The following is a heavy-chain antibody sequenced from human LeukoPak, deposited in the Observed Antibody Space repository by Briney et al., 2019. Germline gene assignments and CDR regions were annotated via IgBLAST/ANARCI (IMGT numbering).Heavy chain of an antibody. Sequence: PGESLKISCKGSGYSFTTHWIGWVRPMPGKGLEWMAIIYPGDSDTRCSPSFQGQVTISADKSISTAYLQWSSLKASDTAIYYCGRLGYCSSMSFYYGLGVWGQGTTVTVSS. CDR1: GYSFTTHW. J-gene: IGHJ6*02. V-gene: IGHV5-51*01. CDR3: GRLGYCSSMSFYYGLGV. CDR2: IYPGDSDT. D-gene: IGHD2-2*01.